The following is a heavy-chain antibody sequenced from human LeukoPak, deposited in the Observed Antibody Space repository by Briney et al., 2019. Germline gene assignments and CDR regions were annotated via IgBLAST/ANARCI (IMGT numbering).Heavy chain of an antibody. V-gene: IGHV1-69*04. D-gene: IGHD3-10*01. J-gene: IGHJ4*02. CDR2: IIPILGIA. Sequence: SVKVSCKASGGTFSSYAISWVRQAPGQGLEWMGRIIPILGIANYAQKFQGRVTMTRDTSTSTAYMDLSRLRSDDTAVYYCARVSGESLSGSFQLDYWGQGTLVTVSS. CDR1: GGTFSSYA. CDR3: ARVSGESLSGSFQLDY.